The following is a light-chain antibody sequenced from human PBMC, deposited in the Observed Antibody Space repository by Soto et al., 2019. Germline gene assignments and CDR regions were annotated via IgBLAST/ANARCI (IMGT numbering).Light chain of an antibody. CDR2: AAS. CDR1: QSISGY. J-gene: IGKJ1*01. CDR3: QQSYSTPRT. V-gene: IGKV1-39*01. Sequence: TQCPSCLSAYIGNRVKLTYTASQSISGYLNWYQQKPGKAPKLLIYAASSLQSGVPSRFSGSGSETDFILTISSLRPEDFATYYCQQSYSTPRTFAQGTKVDIK.